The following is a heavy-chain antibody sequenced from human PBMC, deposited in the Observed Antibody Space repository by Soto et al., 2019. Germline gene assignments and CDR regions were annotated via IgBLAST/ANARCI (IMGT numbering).Heavy chain of an antibody. CDR3: ARHSGYDYVFDY. D-gene: IGHD5-12*01. CDR1: GYTFTGYY. CDR2: INPNNGDT. J-gene: IGHJ4*02. V-gene: IGHV1-2*02. Sequence: SVKVSCKASGYTFTGYYIHWVRQAPGQGLEWMGWINPNNGDTNFAQKFQGRVTMTRDTSTSTAYMELSSLRFDDTAVYYCARHSGYDYVFDYWGQGTLVTVSS.